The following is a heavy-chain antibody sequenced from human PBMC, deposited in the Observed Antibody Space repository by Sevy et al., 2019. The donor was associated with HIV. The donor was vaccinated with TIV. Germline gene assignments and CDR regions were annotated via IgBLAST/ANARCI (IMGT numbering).Heavy chain of an antibody. Sequence: SETLSLTCTVSGGSISSSSYYWGWIRQPPGKGLEWIGSIYYSGSTYYNPSLKSRVTISVDTSKNQFSLKLSSVTAADTAVYYCVGIYYDSSGYYFLSFDYWGQRTLVTVSS. CDR3: VGIYYDSSGYYFLSFDY. CDR1: GGSISSSSYY. J-gene: IGHJ4*02. V-gene: IGHV4-39*01. D-gene: IGHD3-22*01. CDR2: IYYSGST.